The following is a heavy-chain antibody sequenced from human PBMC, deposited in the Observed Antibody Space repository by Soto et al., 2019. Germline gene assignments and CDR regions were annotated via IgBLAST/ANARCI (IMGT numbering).Heavy chain of an antibody. CDR3: AGGLVGRNFEL. CDR2: IHYGGST. V-gene: IGHV4-59*11. Sequence: QVQLQESGPGLVKPSETLSLTCTVSGGSISNHYWSWFRQPPGKGLEWIGYIHYGGSTTYNPSLIRQLTISIDTPRIHSTETLTSASAADASVYYCAGGLVGRNFELWGRGTPVTVSS. CDR1: GGSISNHY. D-gene: IGHD2-8*02. J-gene: IGHJ2*01.